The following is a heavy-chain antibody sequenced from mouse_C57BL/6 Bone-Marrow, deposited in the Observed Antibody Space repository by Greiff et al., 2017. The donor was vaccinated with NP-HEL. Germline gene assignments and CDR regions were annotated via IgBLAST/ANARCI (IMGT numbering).Heavy chain of an antibody. D-gene: IGHD1-1*01. V-gene: IGHV1-26*01. CDR2: INPNNGGT. J-gene: IGHJ2*01. Sequence: EVQLQQSGPELVKPGASVKISCKASGYTFTDYYMNWVKQSHGKSLEWIGDINPNNGGTSYNQKFKGKATLTVDKSSSTAYMELRSLTSEDSAVYYCARCNYGSSLYYFDYWGQGTTLTVSS. CDR1: GYTFTDYY. CDR3: ARCNYGSSLYYFDY.